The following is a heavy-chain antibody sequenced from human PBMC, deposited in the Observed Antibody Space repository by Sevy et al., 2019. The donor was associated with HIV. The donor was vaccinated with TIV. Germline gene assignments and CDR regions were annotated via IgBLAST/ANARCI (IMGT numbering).Heavy chain of an antibody. D-gene: IGHD3-22*01. V-gene: IGHV3-21*01. CDR1: GFTFSSYS. CDR3: ARAGSNYYDSSGYPDY. J-gene: IGHJ4*02. Sequence: GGSLRLSCAASGFTFSSYSMNWVRQAPGKGLEWVSSISSSSSYIYYADSVKGRFTISRDNAKNSLYLQMNSLRAEDTAVYYCARAGSNYYDSSGYPDYWGQGTLVTVSS. CDR2: ISSSSSYI.